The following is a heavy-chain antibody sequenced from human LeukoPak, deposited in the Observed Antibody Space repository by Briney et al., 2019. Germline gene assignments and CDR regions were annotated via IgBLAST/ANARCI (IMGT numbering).Heavy chain of an antibody. J-gene: IGHJ4*02. V-gene: IGHV3-30*02. CDR2: IRYDGSNK. CDR3: AKDAGTGSYYYYFDY. Sequence: GGSLRLSCAASGFTFSSYGMHWVRQAPGKGLEWVAFIRYDGSNKYYADSVKGRFTISRDNSKNTLYLQMNSLRAEDTAVYYCAKDAGTGSYYYYFDYWGQGTLVTVSS. CDR1: GFTFSSYG. D-gene: IGHD1-26*01.